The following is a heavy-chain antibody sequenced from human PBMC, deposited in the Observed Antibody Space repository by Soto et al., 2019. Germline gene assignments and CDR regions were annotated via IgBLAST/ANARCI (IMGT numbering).Heavy chain of an antibody. CDR3: ANSRPRLAAEYYFDY. CDR2: ISGSGIMT. CDR1: GFTFSSYA. J-gene: IGHJ4*02. Sequence: PGGSLRLSCAASGFTFSSYAMTWVRQAPGKGLEWVSIISGSGIMTYYADSVKGRFIISRDNSKNTLYLQMNSLRAEDTAVYYCANSRPRLAAEYYFDYWGQGTLVTVSS. D-gene: IGHD6-13*01. V-gene: IGHV3-23*01.